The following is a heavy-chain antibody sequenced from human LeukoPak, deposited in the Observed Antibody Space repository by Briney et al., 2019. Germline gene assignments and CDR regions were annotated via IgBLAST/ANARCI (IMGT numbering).Heavy chain of an antibody. V-gene: IGHV4-59*01. CDR1: GGSISSYY. CDR3: ARALGDPPGWFDP. D-gene: IGHD4-17*01. Sequence: SETLSLTCTVSGGSISSYYWSWIRQPPGKGLEWIGYIYYSGSTNYNPSLKSRVTISVDTSKNQFSLKLSSVTAADTAVYYCARALGDPPGWFDPWGQGTLVTVSS. J-gene: IGHJ5*02. CDR2: IYYSGST.